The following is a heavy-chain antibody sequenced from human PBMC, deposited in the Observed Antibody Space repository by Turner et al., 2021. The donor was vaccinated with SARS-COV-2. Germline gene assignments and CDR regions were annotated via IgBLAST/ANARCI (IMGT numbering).Heavy chain of an antibody. CDR1: GSTFSRYA. V-gene: IGHV1-69*04. Sequence: QDQLGQWAAAGKEPGSSVKVSCKACGSTFSRYAISWERQAPGQGLEWMGRIVPILSIASYAREFQGRVTITADKSTAAAYMELGRRRSENTAVYYCAGLYQGIAAAAISRFDPWGQGTLVTVSS. D-gene: IGHD6-13*01. CDR2: IVPILSIA. J-gene: IGHJ5*02. CDR3: AGLYQGIAAAAISRFDP.